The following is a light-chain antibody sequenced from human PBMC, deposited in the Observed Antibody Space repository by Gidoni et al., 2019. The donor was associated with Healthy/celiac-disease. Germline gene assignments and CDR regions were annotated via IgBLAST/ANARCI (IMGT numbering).Light chain of an antibody. J-gene: IGLJ2*01. Sequence: QSALTQPASVSGSPGQSLTISCTGTSSDGGGYNYVSWYQQHPGKAPKLMIYDVSNRPSGVSNRFSVSKSGNTASLTISGLQAEDEADYYCSSYTSSSTVVFGGGTKLTVL. V-gene: IGLV2-14*01. CDR1: SSDGGGYNY. CDR3: SSYTSSSTVV. CDR2: DVS.